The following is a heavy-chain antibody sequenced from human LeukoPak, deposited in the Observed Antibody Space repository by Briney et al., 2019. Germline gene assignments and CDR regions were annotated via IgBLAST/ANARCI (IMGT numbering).Heavy chain of an antibody. J-gene: IGHJ4*02. CDR1: GGSISSYY. V-gene: IGHV4-59*01. D-gene: IGHD4-23*01. Sequence: SETLSLTCTVSGGSISSYYWSWIRQPPGKGLEWIGYIYYSGSTNYNPSLKSRVTISVDTSKNQFSLKLSSVTAADTAVYYCARVWYGGSPYFDYWGQGTLVTVSS. CDR3: ARVWYGGSPYFDY. CDR2: IYYSGST.